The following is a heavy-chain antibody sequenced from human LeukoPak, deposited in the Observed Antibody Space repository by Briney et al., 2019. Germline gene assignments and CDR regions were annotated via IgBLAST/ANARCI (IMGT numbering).Heavy chain of an antibody. V-gene: IGHV1-46*01. Sequence: GASVKVSCKASGYTFTSYYMHWVRQAPGQGLEWMGIIYPSGGSTSYAQKFQGRVTMTRDTSTSTVYMQLSSLEYEDAAVYYCARGVAGTDAFDIWGQGTMVTVSS. D-gene: IGHD6-19*01. J-gene: IGHJ3*02. CDR3: ARGVAGTDAFDI. CDR1: GYTFTSYY. CDR2: IYPSGGST.